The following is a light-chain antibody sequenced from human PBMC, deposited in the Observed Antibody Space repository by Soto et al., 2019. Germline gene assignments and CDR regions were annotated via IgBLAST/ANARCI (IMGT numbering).Light chain of an antibody. J-gene: IGKJ1*01. CDR1: QSISNG. CDR2: DAS. V-gene: IGKV1-5*01. Sequence: DIQMTQSPPTLSPSVGDGVTITCRASQSISNGSAWYQQRPGKAPEFLIYDASTLDSGAPSRFSGSGSGTEFTLSISSLQPDDFATYYCQQYNSYPWTFGQGTKVDI. CDR3: QQYNSYPWT.